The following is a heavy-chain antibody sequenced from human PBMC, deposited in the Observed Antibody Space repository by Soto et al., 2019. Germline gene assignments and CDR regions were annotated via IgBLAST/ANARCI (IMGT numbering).Heavy chain of an antibody. D-gene: IGHD2-21*01. CDR3: TMWPAGCQSNFEY. CDR1: GFSFDDYV. Sequence: TGGSLRLSCTTSGFSFDDYVMTWVRQAPGKGLEFVGGIGSGGTAEYAASVRGRFTISRDGSKTIAYLQMNSLKTDDTAVYYCTMWPAGCQSNFEYWGQGTLVTVSS. V-gene: IGHV3-49*04. J-gene: IGHJ4*02. CDR2: IGSGGTA.